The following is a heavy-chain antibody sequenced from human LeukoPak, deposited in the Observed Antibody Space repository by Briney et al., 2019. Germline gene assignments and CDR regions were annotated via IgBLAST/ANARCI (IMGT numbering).Heavy chain of an antibody. Sequence: SETLSLTCTVSGGSISGASYHWGWIRQPPGKGLEWIGSIYYSGNTYYTPSLQSRVTISVDTSKNQFSLKLTSVTAADRALYYCARLRPNDDGDYSWFDPWGQGTLVTVSS. D-gene: IGHD4-17*01. J-gene: IGHJ5*02. CDR3: ARLRPNDDGDYSWFDP. V-gene: IGHV4-39*01. CDR1: GGSISGASYH. CDR2: IYYSGNT.